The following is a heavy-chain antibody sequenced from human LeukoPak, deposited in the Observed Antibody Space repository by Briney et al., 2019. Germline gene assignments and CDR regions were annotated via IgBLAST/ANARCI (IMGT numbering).Heavy chain of an antibody. CDR3: ARHIVGATGFDY. V-gene: IGHV3-23*01. J-gene: IGHJ4*02. CDR2: ISGSGGST. D-gene: IGHD1-26*01. Sequence: GGSLRLSCAASGFTFSSYAMSRVRQAPGKGLEWVSAISGSGGSTYYADSVKGRFTISRDNSKNTLYLQMNSLRAEDTAVYYCARHIVGATGFDYWGQGTLVTVSS. CDR1: GFTFSSYA.